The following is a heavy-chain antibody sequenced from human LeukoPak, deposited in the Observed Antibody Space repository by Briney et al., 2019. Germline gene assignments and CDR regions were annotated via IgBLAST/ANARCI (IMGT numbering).Heavy chain of an antibody. V-gene: IGHV5-51*01. CDR2: IYPGDSDT. J-gene: IGHJ4*02. D-gene: IGHD5-12*01. Sequence: GESLKISCKGSGYSFTNYWIDWVRQMPGKGLEWKGIIYPGDSDTRYSPSFQGQVTISADKSISTACLQWSSLKASDTAMYYCATSGYSDYAPDYWGQGTLVTVSS. CDR1: GYSFTNYW. CDR3: ATSGYSDYAPDY.